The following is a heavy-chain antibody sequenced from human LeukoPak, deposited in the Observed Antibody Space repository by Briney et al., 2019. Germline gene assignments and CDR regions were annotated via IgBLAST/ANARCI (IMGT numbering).Heavy chain of an antibody. CDR2: ISGRGGGT. J-gene: IGHJ4*02. CDR3: AKDPEQWPLYYFDS. D-gene: IGHD6-19*01. Sequence: GGSLRLTCAASGCTFSSYTMSWVRQAPGKEVEWVSAISGRGGGTFYADSVKGRFTISRDNSKNTLYLQMNSLRAEDTAVYYCAKDPEQWPLYYFDSWGQGTLVTVSS. V-gene: IGHV3-23*01. CDR1: GCTFSSYT.